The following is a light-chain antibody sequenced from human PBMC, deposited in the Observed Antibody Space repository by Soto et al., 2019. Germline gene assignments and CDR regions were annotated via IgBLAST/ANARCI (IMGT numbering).Light chain of an antibody. CDR1: QSVSRSY. J-gene: IGKJ1*01. V-gene: IGKV3-20*01. CDR2: GAS. CDR3: QQYGDSPPWT. Sequence: ELGLTQSPGTLSLSPGERATLSCRASQSVSRSYLAWYQQKPGQAPRLLIYGASIRATGIPDRFSGSGSGTDFSLTINKLEPEDFAVYYCQQYGDSPPWTFGHGTKVEIK.